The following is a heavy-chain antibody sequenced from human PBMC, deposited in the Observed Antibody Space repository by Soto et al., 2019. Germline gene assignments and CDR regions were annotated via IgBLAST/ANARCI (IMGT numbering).Heavy chain of an antibody. D-gene: IGHD6-13*01. V-gene: IGHV4-59*01. CDR2: IYYTGST. J-gene: IGHJ6*02. CDR3: ARDFSSSWSRGGMDV. Sequence: SETLSLTCTVSGGSISSYYWSWIRQPPGKGLEWFGYIYYTGSTTYNPSLESRVTMSVDTSKNQFSLKLSSVTAADTAVYYCARDFSSSWSRGGMDVWGQGTTVTVSS. CDR1: GGSISSYY.